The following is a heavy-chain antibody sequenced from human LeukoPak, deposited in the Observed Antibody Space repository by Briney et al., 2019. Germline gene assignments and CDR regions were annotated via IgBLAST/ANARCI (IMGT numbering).Heavy chain of an antibody. CDR2: IYHSGST. CDR3: ARDSSGYYSHAFDI. D-gene: IGHD3-22*01. CDR1: GGSISSGGYS. V-gene: IGHV4-30-2*01. J-gene: IGHJ3*02. Sequence: SQTLSLTCAVSGGSISSGGYSWSWIRQPPGKGLEWIGYIYHSGSTYYNPPLKSRVTISVDRSKNQFSLKLSSVTAADTAVYYCARDSSGYYSHAFDIWGQGTMVTVSS.